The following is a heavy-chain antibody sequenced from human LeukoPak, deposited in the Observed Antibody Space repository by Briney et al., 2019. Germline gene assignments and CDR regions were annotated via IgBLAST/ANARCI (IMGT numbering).Heavy chain of an antibody. J-gene: IGHJ3*02. Sequence: GASVKVSCKASGYTFTSYYMHWVRQAPGQGLEWMGIINPSGGSTSYAQKFQGRVTMTRDTSTSTVYMELSSLRSEDTAVYYCARSPVLRYFDWFLDAFDIWGQGTMVTVSS. D-gene: IGHD3-9*01. CDR3: ARSPVLRYFDWFLDAFDI. V-gene: IGHV1-46*01. CDR2: INPSGGST. CDR1: GYTFTSYY.